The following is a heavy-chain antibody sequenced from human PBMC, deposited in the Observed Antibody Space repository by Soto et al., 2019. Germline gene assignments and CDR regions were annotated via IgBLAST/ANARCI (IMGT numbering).Heavy chain of an antibody. D-gene: IGHD6-13*01. CDR3: AKSELVARLIEYFQH. Sequence: GGSLRLSCAASGFTFSSYAMSWVRQAPGKGLEWVSAISGSGGSTYYADSVKGRFTISRDNSKNTLYLQMNSLRAEDTAVYYCAKSELVARLIEYFQHWGQGTLVTVSS. J-gene: IGHJ1*01. CDR2: ISGSGGST. V-gene: IGHV3-23*01. CDR1: GFTFSSYA.